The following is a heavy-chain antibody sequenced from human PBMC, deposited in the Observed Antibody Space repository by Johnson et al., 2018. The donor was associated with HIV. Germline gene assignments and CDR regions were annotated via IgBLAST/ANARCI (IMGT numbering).Heavy chain of an antibody. CDR1: GFTFSSYA. D-gene: IGHD4-23*01. CDR2: ISYDGSNK. V-gene: IGHV3-30*04. CDR3: ARVRSSGPGVNDAFDI. Sequence: QVQLVESGGGVVQPGRSLRLSCAASGFTFSSYAMHWVRQAPGKGLEWVAVISYDGSNKYYSDSVNGRFTISRDNSKNTLYQQMNSLRAEDTAVNYCARVRSSGPGVNDAFDIWGQGTMVTVSS. J-gene: IGHJ3*02.